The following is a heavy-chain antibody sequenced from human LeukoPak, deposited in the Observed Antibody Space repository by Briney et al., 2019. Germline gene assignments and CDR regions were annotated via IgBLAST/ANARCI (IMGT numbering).Heavy chain of an antibody. D-gene: IGHD6-19*01. J-gene: IGHJ6*03. Sequence: ASVKVSCKVSGYTFTSYGISWVRQAPGQGLEWMGWISAYNGNTNYAQKLQGRVTMTTDTSTSTAYMELRSLRSDDTAVYYCARGGTVAGKGPVGYMDVWGKGTTVTVSS. CDR2: ISAYNGNT. CDR3: ARGGTVAGKGPVGYMDV. CDR1: GYTFTSYG. V-gene: IGHV1-18*01.